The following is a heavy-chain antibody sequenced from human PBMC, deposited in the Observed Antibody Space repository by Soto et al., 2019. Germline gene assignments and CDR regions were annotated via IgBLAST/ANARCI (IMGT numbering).Heavy chain of an antibody. CDR1: GYPFSSIG. CDR2: ISPYNRNT. CDR3: ARDFDGSGNYYADY. V-gene: IGHV1-18*01. Sequence: QVQLVQSGAEVKKPGASVKVSCKASGYPFSSIGISWVRQAPGQGLEWMGWISPYNRNTYYAQRHQDRVTMTTATSASTAYMELRSLGSDDTAVYFCARDFDGSGNYYADYWGQGTLVTVSS. D-gene: IGHD3-10*01. J-gene: IGHJ4*02.